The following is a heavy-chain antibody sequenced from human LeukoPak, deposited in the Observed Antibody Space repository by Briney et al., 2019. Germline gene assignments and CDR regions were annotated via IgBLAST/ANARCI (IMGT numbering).Heavy chain of an antibody. J-gene: IGHJ4*02. CDR3: ARDFSLQLFDY. V-gene: IGHV3-33*01. Sequence: QAGGSLRLSCAASGFTFSSYGFHWVRHAPGKGLEGVAVIWSEGSYKYYADSVKGRFTISKDDSKNTLYLQMNSLRAEDTAVYYCARDFSLQLFDYWGQGTLVTVFS. D-gene: IGHD5-24*01. CDR2: IWSEGSYK. CDR1: GFTFSSYG.